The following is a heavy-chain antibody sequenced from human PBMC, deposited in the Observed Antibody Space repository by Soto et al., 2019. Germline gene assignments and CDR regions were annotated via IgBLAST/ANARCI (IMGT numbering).Heavy chain of an antibody. J-gene: IGHJ5*01. CDR1: RFTFSDFA. CDR3: AKDAVPYNGKWDWFDS. CDR2: IGGTGSDT. Sequence: LESGGGLVQPGGSLTLSCAASRFTFSDFAMNWVRQAPGQGLEWVSSIGGTGSDTYYADSVKGRFTISRDNSKNTLYLRMDSLRDEDTAVYFCAKDAVPYNGKWDWFDSWGQGTLVIVSS. V-gene: IGHV3-23*01. D-gene: IGHD1-20*01.